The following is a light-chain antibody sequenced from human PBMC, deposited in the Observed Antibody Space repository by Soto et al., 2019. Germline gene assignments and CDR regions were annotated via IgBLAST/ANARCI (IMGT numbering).Light chain of an antibody. Sequence: QSVLTQPPSASGTPGQRVVISCSGGSSNVGTNPASWYQQLPGTAPTLLIYSNYQRHSGVPDRFSGSRSGTSASLAISGLQSDDEADYYCAAWDNSLSAWLFGGGTKLTVL. CDR3: AAWDNSLSAWL. V-gene: IGLV1-44*01. CDR1: SSNVGTNP. CDR2: SNY. J-gene: IGLJ3*02.